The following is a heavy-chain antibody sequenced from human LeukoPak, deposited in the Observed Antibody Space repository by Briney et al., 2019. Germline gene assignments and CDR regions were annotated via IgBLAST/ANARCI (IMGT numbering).Heavy chain of an antibody. V-gene: IGHV4-4*07. Sequence: PSETLSLTCTGSGGSISSYYWSWLRQPAGKGLEWIGRIYTSGSTNYNPSLKSRVTMSVDTSKNQFSLKLSSVTAADTAVYYCARERTLPDILTGYFIPNYFDYWGQGTLVTVSS. J-gene: IGHJ4*02. CDR3: ARERTLPDILTGYFIPNYFDY. CDR1: GGSISSYY. D-gene: IGHD3-9*01. CDR2: IYTSGST.